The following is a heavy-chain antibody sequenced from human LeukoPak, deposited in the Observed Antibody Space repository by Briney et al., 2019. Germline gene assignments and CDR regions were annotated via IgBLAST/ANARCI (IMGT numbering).Heavy chain of an antibody. V-gene: IGHV4-4*02. CDR2: IYHSGNT. CDR1: GGPISSSNW. D-gene: IGHD5-18*01. CDR3: ARGKRGYSYGYKEIDY. J-gene: IGHJ4*02. Sequence: SGTLSLTCTVSGGPISSSNWWNWVRQPPGKGLEWIAEIYHSGNTNYNPSLRSRVSISLDKSKNQISLKLSSLTAADTAVYYCARGKRGYSYGYKEIDYWGQGTLVTVSS.